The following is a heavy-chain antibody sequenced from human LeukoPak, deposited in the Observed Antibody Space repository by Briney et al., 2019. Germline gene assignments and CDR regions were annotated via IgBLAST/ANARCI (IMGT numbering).Heavy chain of an antibody. CDR3: AREEAVTIPEASFDY. J-gene: IGHJ4*02. V-gene: IGHV1-2*02. Sequence: GASVKVSCKASGYTFTGYYMHWVRQAPGQGLEWMGWINPNSGGTNYAQKFQGRVTMTRDTSISTAYMELSRLRSDDTAVYYCAREEAVTIPEASFDYWGQGTLVTVSS. CDR2: INPNSGGT. CDR1: GYTFTGYY. D-gene: IGHD4-17*01.